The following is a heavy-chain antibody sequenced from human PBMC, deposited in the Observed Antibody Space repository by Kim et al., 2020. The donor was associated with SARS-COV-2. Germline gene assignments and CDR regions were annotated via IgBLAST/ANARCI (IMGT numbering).Heavy chain of an antibody. CDR1: GFTFSSYG. V-gene: IGHV3-33*06. Sequence: GGSLRLSCVASGFTFSSYGMHWVRQAPGKGLEWVAVIWYDGSNKYYADSVKGRFTISRDNSKNTLYLQMNSLRAEDTAVYYCAKDQGVYAILSRYYYYYGMDVWGQGTTVTVSS. J-gene: IGHJ6*02. CDR2: IWYDGSNK. D-gene: IGHD2-8*01. CDR3: AKDQGVYAILSRYYYYYGMDV.